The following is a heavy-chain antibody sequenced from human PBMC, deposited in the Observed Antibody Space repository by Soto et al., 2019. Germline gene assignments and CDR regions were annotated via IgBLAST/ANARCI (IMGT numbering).Heavy chain of an antibody. D-gene: IGHD6-19*01. J-gene: IGHJ4*02. V-gene: IGHV3-23*01. CDR1: GFTSSSYA. CDR3: ARKYSSGWYHFDY. Sequence: PGGSLRLSCAASGFTSSSYAMSWVRQAPGKGLEWVSAISGGGGSTYYADSVKGRFTISRDNSKNTLYLQMNSLRAEDTAVYYCARKYSSGWYHFDYWGQGTLVTVSS. CDR2: ISGGGGST.